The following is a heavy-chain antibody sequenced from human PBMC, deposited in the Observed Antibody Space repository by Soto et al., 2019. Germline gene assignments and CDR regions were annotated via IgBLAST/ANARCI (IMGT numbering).Heavy chain of an antibody. J-gene: IGHJ4*02. CDR1: GFTFSSYA. V-gene: IGHV3-23*01. Sequence: GGSLRLSCAASGFTFSSYAMSWVRQAPGKGLEWVSAISGSGDSTYYADSVKGRFTISRDNSKHTLYLQMNSLRADDRAAYYCARRTRGDFWSGYYTGYFDYWGQGTLVTVSS. CDR2: ISGSGDST. CDR3: ARRTRGDFWSGYYTGYFDY. D-gene: IGHD3-3*01.